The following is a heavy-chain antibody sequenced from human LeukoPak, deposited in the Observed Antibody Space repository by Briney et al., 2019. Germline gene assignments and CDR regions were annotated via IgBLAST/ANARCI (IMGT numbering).Heavy chain of an antibody. CDR2: IYYSGST. CDR3: ARVDHYDSSGAC. D-gene: IGHD3-22*01. CDR1: GGSISTYY. Sequence: SETLSLTFTVSGGSISTYYWSWIRQPPGKGLEWIGYIYYSGSTNYNPSLKSRVTISVDTSKNQFSLKLSSVTAADTAVYYCARVDHYDSSGACWGQGTMVTVSS. V-gene: IGHV4-59*01. J-gene: IGHJ3*01.